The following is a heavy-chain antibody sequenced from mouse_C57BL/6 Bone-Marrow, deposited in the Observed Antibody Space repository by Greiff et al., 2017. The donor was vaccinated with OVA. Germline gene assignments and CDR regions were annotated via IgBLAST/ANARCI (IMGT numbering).Heavy chain of an antibody. CDR3: ARPVYYYGRAFAY. J-gene: IGHJ3*01. CDR2: IYPGSGST. Sequence: VQLQQSGAELVKPGASVKMSCKASGYTFTSYWITWVKQWPGQGLEWIGDIYPGSGSTNYNEKFKSKATLTVETSSSTANMQLSSLTSEDSAVYDSARPVYYYGRAFAYWGQGTLVTVSA. CDR1: GYTFTSYW. D-gene: IGHD1-1*01. V-gene: IGHV1-55*01.